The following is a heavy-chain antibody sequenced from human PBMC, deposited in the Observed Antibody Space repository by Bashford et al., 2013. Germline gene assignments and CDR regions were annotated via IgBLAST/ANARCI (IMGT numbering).Heavy chain of an antibody. CDR3: AMRDDYSVNSDYYNMDV. CDR2: ISISGTTV. V-gene: IGHV3-48*03. Sequence: VRQAPGKGLEWISYISISGTTVYYADSVKGRFTISRDNARNSLYLQMNSLRVEDTAVYYCAMRDDYSVNSDYYNMDVWGQGTTVTVSS. J-gene: IGHJ6*02. D-gene: IGHD4-23*01.